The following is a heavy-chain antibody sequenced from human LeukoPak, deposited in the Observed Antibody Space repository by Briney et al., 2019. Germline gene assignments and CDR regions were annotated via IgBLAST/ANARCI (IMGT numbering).Heavy chain of an antibody. CDR2: IIPIFGTA. V-gene: IGHV1-69*13. CDR1: GGTFISYA. J-gene: IGHJ4*02. CDR3: ATNFDWLLPFDY. D-gene: IGHD3-9*01. Sequence: ASVKVSCKASGGTFISYAISWVRQAPGQGLEWMGGIIPIFGTANYAQKFQGRVTITADESTSTAYMKLSSLRSEDTAVYYCATNFDWLLPFDYWGQGTLVTVSS.